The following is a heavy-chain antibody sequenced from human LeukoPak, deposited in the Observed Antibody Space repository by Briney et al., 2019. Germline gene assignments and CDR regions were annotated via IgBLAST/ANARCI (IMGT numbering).Heavy chain of an antibody. CDR1: GVSVSSKSAA. J-gene: IGHJ4*02. CDR3: GSGVVATGFDF. CDR2: TFYLSKWYY. D-gene: IGHD3-3*01. V-gene: IGHV6-1*01. Sequence: SLTLSLTCAISGVSVSSKSAAWNWDSPSPSRDLEWLGRTFYLSKWYYEYAVSGISRITINTDSSKNQFSLQLNSVTPEDTAVYYCGSGVVATGFDFWGQGTQVAVSS.